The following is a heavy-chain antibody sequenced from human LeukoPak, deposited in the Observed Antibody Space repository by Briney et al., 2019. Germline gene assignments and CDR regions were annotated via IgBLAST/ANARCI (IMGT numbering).Heavy chain of an antibody. V-gene: IGHV3-7*04. J-gene: IGHJ4*02. CDR2: IKQDGSDK. CDR1: GFTFSSYW. CDR3: ARAEEQRWGYVDY. D-gene: IGHD5-24*01. Sequence: GGSLRLSCAASGFTFSSYWMTWVRQAPGKGLEWVANIKQDGSDKYYVDSVKGRFTISRDNAKSLLYLQMNSLRDEDTAVYYCARAEEQRWGYVDYWGQGTLVTVSS.